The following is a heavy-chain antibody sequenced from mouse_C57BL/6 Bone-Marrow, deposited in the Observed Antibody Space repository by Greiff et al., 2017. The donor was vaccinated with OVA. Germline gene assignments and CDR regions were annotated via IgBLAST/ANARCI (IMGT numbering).Heavy chain of an antibody. CDR2: IDPSDSYT. CDR3: ARERVITTVVATRYFDV. J-gene: IGHJ1*03. D-gene: IGHD1-1*01. Sequence: QVQLQQSGAELVKPGASVKLSCKASGYTFTSYWMQWVKQRPGQGLEWIGEIDPSDSYTNYNQKFKGKATLTVDTSSSTAYMQLSSLTSEDSAVYYCARERVITTVVATRYFDVWGTGTTVTVSS. V-gene: IGHV1-50*01. CDR1: GYTFTSYW.